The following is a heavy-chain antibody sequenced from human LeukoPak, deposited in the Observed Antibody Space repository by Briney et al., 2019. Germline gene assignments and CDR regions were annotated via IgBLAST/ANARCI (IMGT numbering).Heavy chain of an antibody. J-gene: IGHJ4*02. CDR2: INHSGST. CDR3: ARRRWNPLRFDY. D-gene: IGHD1-1*01. V-gene: IGHV4-34*01. CDR1: GGSFSGYY. Sequence: SETLSLTCAVYGGSFSGYYWSWIRQPPGKGLEWIGEINHSGSTNYNPSLKSRVTISVDTSKNQFSLKLSSVTAADTAVYYCARRRWNPLRFDYGGQGTLVTVSS.